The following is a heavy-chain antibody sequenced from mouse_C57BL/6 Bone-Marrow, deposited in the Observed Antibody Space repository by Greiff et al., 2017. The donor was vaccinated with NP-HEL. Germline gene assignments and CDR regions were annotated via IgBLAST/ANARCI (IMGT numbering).Heavy chain of an antibody. J-gene: IGHJ4*01. CDR1: GFTFSDYG. CDR2: ISSGSSTI. V-gene: IGHV5-17*01. CDR3: ARPLYYGSLYAMDY. Sequence: EVQGVESGGCLVKPGGSLKLSCAASGFTFSDYGMHWVRQAPEKGLEWVAYISSGSSTIYYADTVKGRFTISRDNAKNTLFLQMTSLRSEDTAMYYCARPLYYGSLYAMDYWGQGTSVTVSS. D-gene: IGHD1-1*01.